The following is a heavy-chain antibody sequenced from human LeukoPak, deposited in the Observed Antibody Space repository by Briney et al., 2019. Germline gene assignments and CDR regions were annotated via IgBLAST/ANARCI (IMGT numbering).Heavy chain of an antibody. CDR1: GYTLTELS. V-gene: IGHV1-24*01. CDR3: ARDSEAAAAGSYDY. Sequence: ASVKVSCKVSGYTLTELSMHWVRQAPGKGLEWMGGFDPEDGETIYAQKFQGRVTITADKSTSTAYMELSSLRSEDTAVYYCARDSEAAAAGSYDYWGQGTLVTVSS. J-gene: IGHJ4*02. D-gene: IGHD6-13*01. CDR2: FDPEDGET.